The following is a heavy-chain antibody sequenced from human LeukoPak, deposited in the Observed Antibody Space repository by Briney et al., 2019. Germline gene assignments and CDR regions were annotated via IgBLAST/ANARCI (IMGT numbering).Heavy chain of an antibody. CDR3: AKGPTYSSSPYYFDY. V-gene: IGHV3-9*01. Sequence: GRSLRLSCAASGFTFDDYAMHWVRQAPGKGLEWLSGISWNSGSIGYADSVKGRFTISRDNAKNSLYLQMNSLRAEGTALYYCAKGPTYSSSPYYFDYWGQGTLVTVSS. CDR1: GFTFDDYA. J-gene: IGHJ4*02. D-gene: IGHD6-13*01. CDR2: ISWNSGSI.